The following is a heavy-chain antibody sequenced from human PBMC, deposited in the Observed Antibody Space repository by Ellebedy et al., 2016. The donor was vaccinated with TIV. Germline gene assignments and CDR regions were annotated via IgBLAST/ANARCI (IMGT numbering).Heavy chain of an antibody. Sequence: SETLSLTXTVSGDSISSHYWSWIRQPPGKGLEWIGYISYSGSTNYNPSLKSRVFISVDTSKNQFSLKLSSVTAADTAVYYCATDWGRVAVLWGQGTLVTVSS. V-gene: IGHV4-59*11. CDR2: ISYSGST. D-gene: IGHD3-16*01. CDR1: GDSISSHY. CDR3: ATDWGRVAVL. J-gene: IGHJ4*02.